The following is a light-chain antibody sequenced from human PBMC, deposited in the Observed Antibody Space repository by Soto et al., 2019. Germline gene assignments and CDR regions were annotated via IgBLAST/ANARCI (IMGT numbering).Light chain of an antibody. J-gene: IGKJ3*01. CDR1: QSISRY. Sequence: DIVLTQSPGTLSLSPGERTTLSCRASQSISRYLAWYQQKPGQAPRLLIYGASTRATGIPARFSGSGSGTEFTLTISSLQSEDFAVYYCQQYNNWPPVTFGPGTKVDIK. CDR3: QQYNNWPPVT. CDR2: GAS. V-gene: IGKV3-15*01.